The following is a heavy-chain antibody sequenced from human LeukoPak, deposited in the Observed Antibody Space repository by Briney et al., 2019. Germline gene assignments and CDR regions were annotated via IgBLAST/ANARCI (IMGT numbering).Heavy chain of an antibody. J-gene: IGHJ3*02. V-gene: IGHV4-34*01. CDR3: ASDYSGYDFWAFDI. D-gene: IGHD5-12*01. Sequence: KPSETLSLTCAVYGGSFSGYYWSRIRQPPGKGLEWIGEINHSESTNYNPSLKSRVTISVDTSKNQFSLKLSSVTAADTAVYYCASDYSGYDFWAFDIWGQGTMVTVSS. CDR1: GGSFSGYY. CDR2: INHSEST.